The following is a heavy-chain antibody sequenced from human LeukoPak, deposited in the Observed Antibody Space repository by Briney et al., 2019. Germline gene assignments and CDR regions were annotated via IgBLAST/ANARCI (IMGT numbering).Heavy chain of an antibody. J-gene: IGHJ5*02. CDR3: ARAALTGSSYWFDP. CDR2: IYYSGST. Sequence: SETLSLTCTVSGGSISSGGSYWSWIRQHPGKGLEWIGYIYYSGSTYYNPSLKSRVTISVDTSKNQFSLKLSSVTAADTAVYYCARAALTGSSYWFDPWGQGTLVTVSS. V-gene: IGHV4-31*03. CDR1: GGSISSGGSY. D-gene: IGHD6-13*01.